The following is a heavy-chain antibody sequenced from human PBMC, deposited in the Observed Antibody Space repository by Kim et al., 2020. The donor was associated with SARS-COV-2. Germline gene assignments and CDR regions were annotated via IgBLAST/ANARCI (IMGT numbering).Heavy chain of an antibody. J-gene: IGHJ4*02. CDR3: ARVGTHYYGSGSYYNPSDY. CDR2: ISYDGSNK. V-gene: IGHV3-30-3*01. D-gene: IGHD3-10*01. CDR1: GFNFSSYA. Sequence: GGSLRLSCAASGFNFSSYAMHWVRQAPGKGLEWVAVISYDGSNKYYADSVKGRFTISRDNSKNTLYLQMNSLRAEDTAVYYCARVGTHYYGSGSYYNPSDYWGQGTLVTVSS.